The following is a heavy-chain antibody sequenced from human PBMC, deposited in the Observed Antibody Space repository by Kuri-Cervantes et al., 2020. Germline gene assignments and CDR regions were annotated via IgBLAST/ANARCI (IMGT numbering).Heavy chain of an antibody. D-gene: IGHD4-23*01. CDR2: INAGNGNT. J-gene: IGHJ4*02. CDR3: ARGLAPTTVVTPSGFDY. V-gene: IGHV1-3*01. Sequence: ASVKVSCKASGYTFTSYAMHWVRQAPGQRLEWMGWINAGNGNTKYSQKFQGRVTITRDTSASTAYMELRSLRSDDTAVYYCARGLAPTTVVTPSGFDYWGQGTLVTVSS. CDR1: GYTFTSYA.